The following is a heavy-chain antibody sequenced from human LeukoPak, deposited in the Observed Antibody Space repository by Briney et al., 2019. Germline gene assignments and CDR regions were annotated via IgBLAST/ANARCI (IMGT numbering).Heavy chain of an antibody. CDR1: GFTFSSYG. D-gene: IGHD6-6*01. CDR3: AKIMLIAARAADY. J-gene: IGHJ4*02. V-gene: IGHV3-23*01. CDR2: ISGSGGST. Sequence: PGGSLRLSCAASGFTFSSYGMHWVRQAPGKGLEWVSAISGSGGSTYYADSVKGRFTISRDNSKNTLYLQMNSLRAEDTAVYYCAKIMLIAARAADYWGQGTLVTVSS.